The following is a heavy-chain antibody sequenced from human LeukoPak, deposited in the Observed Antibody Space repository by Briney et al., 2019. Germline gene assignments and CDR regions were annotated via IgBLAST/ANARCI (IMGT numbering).Heavy chain of an antibody. CDR1: GGSISSYS. Sequence: PSETLSLTCTVSGGSISSYSWSWIRHPPGKGLEWIGYIYYTGSTNYNPSLKSRVTISVDTSKNQFSLKLNSVTAADTAVYYCARGRGGDYAFPDYWGQGTLVTVSS. CDR3: ARGRGGDYAFPDY. D-gene: IGHD2-21*02. CDR2: IYYTGST. J-gene: IGHJ4*02. V-gene: IGHV4-59*01.